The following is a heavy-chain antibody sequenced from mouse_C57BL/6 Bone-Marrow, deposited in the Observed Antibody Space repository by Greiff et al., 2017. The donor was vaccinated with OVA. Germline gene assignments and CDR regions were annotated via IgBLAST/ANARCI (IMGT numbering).Heavy chain of an antibody. D-gene: IGHD1-1*01. Sequence: EVMLVESGPELVKPGASVKISCKASGYSFTGYYMNWVKQSPEKSLEWIGEINPSTGGTTYNQKFKAKATLTVDKSSSTAYMQLTSLTSEDSAVFYGAGVQNTTVVPHHFDYWGQGTTLTVSS. CDR1: GYSFTGYY. J-gene: IGHJ2*01. V-gene: IGHV1-42*01. CDR3: AGVQNTTVVPHHFDY. CDR2: INPSTGGT.